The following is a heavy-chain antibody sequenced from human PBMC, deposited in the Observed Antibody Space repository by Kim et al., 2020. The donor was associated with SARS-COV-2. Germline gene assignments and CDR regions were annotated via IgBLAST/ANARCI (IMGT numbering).Heavy chain of an antibody. V-gene: IGHV1-69*01. J-gene: IGHJ6*04. D-gene: IGHD3-16*01. Sequence: AQKFQGRVTITADESTSTAYMELSSLRSEDTAVYYCARDKMGRPGEDVWGKGTTVTVSS. CDR3: ARDKMGRPGEDV.